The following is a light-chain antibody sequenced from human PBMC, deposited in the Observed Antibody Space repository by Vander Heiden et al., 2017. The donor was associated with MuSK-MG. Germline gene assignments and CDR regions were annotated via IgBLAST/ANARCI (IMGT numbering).Light chain of an antibody. CDR2: GAL. CDR3: QQYGSPPVT. V-gene: IGKV3-20*01. CDR1: QSVDRNF. Sequence: DIVLTPSPGTLSLSPGERATLSCRASQSVDRNFVAWYQQKAGQAPRLLIFGALIRAAAIPDRFSGSGSGTDFTLTISRLEPEDFAMYYCQQYGSPPVTFGQGTKVEIK. J-gene: IGKJ1*01.